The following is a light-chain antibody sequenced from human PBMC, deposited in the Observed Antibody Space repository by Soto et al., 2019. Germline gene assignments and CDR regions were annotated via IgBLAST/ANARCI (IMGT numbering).Light chain of an antibody. CDR3: QSYDGGLGVSKI. Sequence: QSVPTQPPSVSGAPGQRVTISCTGSSSNIGAGYDVHWYQQLPRTAPKLLIYSNNNRPSGVPDRFSGSRSGTSASLAITGLQPEDEADYYCQSYDGGLGVSKIFGGGTKLTVL. J-gene: IGLJ2*01. CDR1: SSNIGAGYD. CDR2: SNN. V-gene: IGLV1-40*01.